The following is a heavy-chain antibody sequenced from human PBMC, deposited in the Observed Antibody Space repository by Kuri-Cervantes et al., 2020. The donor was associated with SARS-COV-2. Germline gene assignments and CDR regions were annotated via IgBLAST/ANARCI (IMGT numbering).Heavy chain of an antibody. CDR1: GGSFSGYQ. CDR2: IKDSGAT. Sequence: AGSLRLSCAVYGGSFSGYQWSWIRQTPGMGLEWNGQIKDSGATKYNPSLKRRVIVSMDKSKNQFSLKLSSVTAADTAVYYCARGVPGYWGQGSLVTVSS. V-gene: IGHV4-34*01. J-gene: IGHJ4*02. D-gene: IGHD6-6*01. CDR3: ARGVPGY.